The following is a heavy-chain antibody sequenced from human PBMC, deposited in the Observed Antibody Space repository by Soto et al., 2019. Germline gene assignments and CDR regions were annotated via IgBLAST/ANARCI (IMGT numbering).Heavy chain of an antibody. CDR2: IFPADSDT. J-gene: IGHJ4*02. CDR3: ARRGAGYNYDY. D-gene: IGHD5-12*01. V-gene: IGHV5-51*01. CDR1: GYSFPGFW. Sequence: PGESLKISCGASGYSFPGFWIGWVRQMPGKGLEWMGIIFPADSDTRYSPSFQGQVTIPVDKSISTAYLQWSSLKASDTAMYYCARRGAGYNYDYWGQGTLVTVSS.